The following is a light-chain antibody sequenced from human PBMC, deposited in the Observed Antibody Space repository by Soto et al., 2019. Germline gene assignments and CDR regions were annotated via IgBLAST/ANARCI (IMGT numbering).Light chain of an antibody. CDR1: QSISPW. CDR2: KAS. CDR3: QHYHTYWT. J-gene: IGKJ1*01. V-gene: IGKV1-5*03. Sequence: DIKMTQSPSTLSGSEGDRVTITCRASQSISPWLAWYQQKPGRAPKLLIYKASDLQSGVPSRFSGTGSETEFTLTISSLQADDSGTYCCQHYHTYWTFGQGTKVDNK.